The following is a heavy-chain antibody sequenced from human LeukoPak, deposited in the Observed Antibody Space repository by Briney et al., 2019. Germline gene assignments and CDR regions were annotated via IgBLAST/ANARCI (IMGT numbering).Heavy chain of an antibody. CDR3: AKETRETRLANYFYDSSGYSNIDS. CDR1: GFPFSAYA. V-gene: IGHV3-23*01. CDR2: INVGGDRT. Sequence: GGSLRLSCTASGFPFSAYAMSWVRLAPGKGLDWVSGINVGGDRTYDADSVKGRFTISRDNSRNTLYLQMSGLRADDTAVYYCAKETRETRLANYFYDSSGYSNIDSWGQGTLVIVSA. J-gene: IGHJ4*02. D-gene: IGHD3-22*01.